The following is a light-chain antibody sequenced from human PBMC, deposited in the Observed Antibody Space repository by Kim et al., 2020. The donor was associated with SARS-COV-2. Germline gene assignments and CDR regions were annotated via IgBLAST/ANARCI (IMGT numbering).Light chain of an antibody. CDR2: GKN. J-gene: IGLJ3*02. CDR3: NSRDSSDNRG. V-gene: IGLV3-19*01. Sequence: SSELTQDPAVSVALGQTVRITCQGDSLRGYYASWYQQKPGQAPVLVIYGKNNRPSGIPDRFSGSSSGNTASLTITGAQAEDEADYYCNSRDSSDNRGFGG. CDR1: SLRGYY.